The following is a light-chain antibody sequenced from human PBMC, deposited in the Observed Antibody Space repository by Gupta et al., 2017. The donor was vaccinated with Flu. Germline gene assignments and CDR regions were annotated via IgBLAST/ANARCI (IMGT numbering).Light chain of an antibody. V-gene: IGKV3-15*01. CDR2: GAS. Sequence: IVMTQSPATLSVSPGGRATPSCRASQTIRTNLAWYQQKPGQSPRRLIHGASSRATGVPGRFSGSGSGTEFSLPISSLQSEDVAVYYCQQYDAWAPLTFGGGTRVEI. CDR3: QQYDAWAPLT. CDR1: QTIRTN. J-gene: IGKJ4*01.